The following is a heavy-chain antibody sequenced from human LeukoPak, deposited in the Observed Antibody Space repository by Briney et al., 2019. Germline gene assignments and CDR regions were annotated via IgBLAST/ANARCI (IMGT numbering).Heavy chain of an antibody. CDR3: AKSAYYDSSGFYREYYFDY. CDR2: MNIDGSRR. J-gene: IGHJ4*02. Sequence: GGSLRLSCAASGFSFSTSWMTWVRQTPGKGLELVANMNIDGSRRYHGDSVEGRFTISRDNSKNTLHLQMSSLRAEDTAVYYCAKSAYYDSSGFYREYYFDYWGQGTLVTVSS. V-gene: IGHV3-7*03. CDR1: GFSFSTSW. D-gene: IGHD3-22*01.